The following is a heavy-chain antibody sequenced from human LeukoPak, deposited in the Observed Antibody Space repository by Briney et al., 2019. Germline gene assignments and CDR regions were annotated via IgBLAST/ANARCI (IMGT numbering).Heavy chain of an antibody. CDR3: ARPETQYSSGLDGFDI. D-gene: IGHD6-19*01. CDR2: IKSDGSNR. V-gene: IGHV3-74*01. J-gene: IGHJ3*02. CDR1: GFTFSSYW. Sequence: GGSLRLSCAASGFTFSSYWMHWVRQVPGKGLVWVSRIKSDGSNRGYADSVKGRFTISRDNAKNTLYPQMNSLRTEDTAVYYCARPETQYSSGLDGFDIWGQGTMVTVSS.